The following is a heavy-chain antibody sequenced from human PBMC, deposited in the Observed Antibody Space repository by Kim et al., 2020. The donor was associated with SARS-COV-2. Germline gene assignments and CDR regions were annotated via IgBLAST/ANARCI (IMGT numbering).Heavy chain of an antibody. J-gene: IGHJ4*02. CDR2: IIPIFGTA. Sequence: SVKVSCKASGGTFSSYAISWVRQAPGQGLEWMGGIIPIFGTANYAQKFQGRVTITADESTSTAYMELSSLRSEDTAVYYCARGAYDSSGYYYRFGRWRLFDYWGQGTLVTVSS. CDR1: GGTFSSYA. CDR3: ARGAYDSSGYYYRFGRWRLFDY. D-gene: IGHD3-22*01. V-gene: IGHV1-69*13.